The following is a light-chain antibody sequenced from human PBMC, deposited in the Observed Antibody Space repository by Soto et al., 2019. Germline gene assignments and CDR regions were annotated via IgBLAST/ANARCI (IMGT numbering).Light chain of an antibody. CDR2: AAS. J-gene: IGKJ3*01. V-gene: IGKV1-9*01. CDR3: QQLNSYPPFT. Sequence: DIQLTQSPSFLSASVGDRVTITCRASQGISSYLAWYQQKPGKAPKLLIYAASALQSGVPARFSGSGFGTEFTLTISSLQPEDFATYYCQQLNSYPPFTFGPGTKVDI. CDR1: QGISSY.